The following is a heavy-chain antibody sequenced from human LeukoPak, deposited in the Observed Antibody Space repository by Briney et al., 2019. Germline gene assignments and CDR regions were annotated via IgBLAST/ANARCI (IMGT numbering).Heavy chain of an antibody. CDR3: AKDYHVVVVTAIPNPDAFDI. CDR1: GFTFSSYA. CDR2: ISGSGGST. V-gene: IGHV3-23*01. Sequence: PGGSLRLSCAASGFTFSSYAMIWVRQAPGKGLEWVPAISGSGGSTYYADSVKGRFTISRDNSKNTLYLQMNSLRAEDTAVYYCAKDYHVVVVTAIPNPDAFDIWGQGTMVTVSS. J-gene: IGHJ3*02. D-gene: IGHD2-21*02.